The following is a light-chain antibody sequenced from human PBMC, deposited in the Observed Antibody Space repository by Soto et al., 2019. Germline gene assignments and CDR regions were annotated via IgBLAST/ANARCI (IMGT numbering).Light chain of an antibody. CDR3: SSYTSSSTLV. CDR1: SSDVGGYNY. CDR2: EVS. V-gene: IGLV2-14*01. Sequence: QSALTQPASVSGSPGQSITISCTGTSSDVGGYNYVSWYQQHPGKAPKLMIDEVSNRPSGVSNRFSGSKSGNTASLTISGLQAEDEADYYCSSYTSSSTLVVGTGTKVTVL. J-gene: IGLJ1*01.